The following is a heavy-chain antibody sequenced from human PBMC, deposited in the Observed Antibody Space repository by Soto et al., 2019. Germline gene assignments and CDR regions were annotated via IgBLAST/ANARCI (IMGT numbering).Heavy chain of an antibody. CDR1: GFTFSSYS. D-gene: IGHD2-15*01. V-gene: IGHV3-21*01. CDR3: ARDCSGGSCYPGTFDY. CDR2: ISSSSSYI. J-gene: IGHJ4*02. Sequence: EVQLVESGGGLVKPGGSLRPSCAASGFTFSSYSMNWVRQAPGKGLEWVSSISSSSSYIYYADSVKGRFTISRDNAKNSLYLQMNSLRAEDKAVYYCARDCSGGSCYPGTFDYWGQGTLVTVSS.